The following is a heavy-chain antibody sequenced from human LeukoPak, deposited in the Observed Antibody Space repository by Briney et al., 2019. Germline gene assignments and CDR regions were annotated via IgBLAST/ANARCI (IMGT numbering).Heavy chain of an antibody. J-gene: IGHJ6*04. Sequence: GGSLRLSCAASGFTFSSYWMSWVRQAPGKGLEWVANIKQDGSEKYYVDSVKGQFTISRDNAKNSLYLQMNSLRAEDTAVYYCARDTYGDFNYYYYYGMDVWGKGTTVTVSS. D-gene: IGHD4-17*01. CDR2: IKQDGSEK. V-gene: IGHV3-7*03. CDR3: ARDTYGDFNYYYYYGMDV. CDR1: GFTFSSYW.